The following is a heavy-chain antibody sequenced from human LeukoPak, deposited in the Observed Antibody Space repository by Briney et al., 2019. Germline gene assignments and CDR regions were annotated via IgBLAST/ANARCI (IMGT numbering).Heavy chain of an antibody. CDR1: GFTFSSYS. Sequence: GGSLRLSCAASGFTFSSYSMNWVRQAPGKGLEWVSSISSSSSYIYYADSVKGRFTISRDNAKNSLYLQMNSLRAEDTAMYYCARSLVAGTLRYWGQGTLVTVSS. V-gene: IGHV3-21*01. D-gene: IGHD6-19*01. CDR3: ARSLVAGTLRY. CDR2: ISSSSSYI. J-gene: IGHJ4*02.